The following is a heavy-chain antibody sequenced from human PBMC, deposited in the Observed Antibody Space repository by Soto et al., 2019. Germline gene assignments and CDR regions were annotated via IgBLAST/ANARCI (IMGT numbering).Heavy chain of an antibody. D-gene: IGHD2-2*01. CDR3: AKGMWDIVVVPAAMNFDY. V-gene: IGHV3-23*01. J-gene: IGHJ4*02. CDR2: ISGSGGST. CDR1: GFTFSSYA. Sequence: GGSLRLSCAASGFTFSSYAMSWVRQAPGKGLEWVSAISGSGGSTYYADSVKGRFTISRDNSKNTLYLQMNSLRAEDTAVYYCAKGMWDIVVVPAAMNFDYWGQGTLVTVSS.